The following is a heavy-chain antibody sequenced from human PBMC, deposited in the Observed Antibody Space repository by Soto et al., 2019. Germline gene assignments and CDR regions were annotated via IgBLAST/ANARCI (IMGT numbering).Heavy chain of an antibody. D-gene: IGHD6-6*01. Sequence: KSGGSLRLSCAASGFTFSSYSMNRVRQAPGKGLEWVSSISSSSSYIYYADSVKGRFTISRDNAKNSLYLQMNSLRAEDTAVYYCAKAFEYSSSEDYWGQGTLVTVSS. CDR2: ISSSSSYI. CDR3: AKAFEYSSSEDY. J-gene: IGHJ4*02. V-gene: IGHV3-21*01. CDR1: GFTFSSYS.